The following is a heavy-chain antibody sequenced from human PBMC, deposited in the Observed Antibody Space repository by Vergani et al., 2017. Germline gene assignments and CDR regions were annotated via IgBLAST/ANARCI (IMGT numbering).Heavy chain of an antibody. J-gene: IGHJ3*02. D-gene: IGHD3-10*01. Sequence: QVQLVQSGAEVKKPGASVKVSCKASGYTFTGYYMHWVRQAPGQGLEWMEWINPNSGGTNYAQKFQGRVTMTRDTSISTAYMELSRLRSDDTGVYYWARGFRDFTMVRGVINGDAFDIWGQGTMVTVSS. CDR1: GYTFTGYY. CDR2: INPNSGGT. CDR3: ARGFRDFTMVRGVINGDAFDI. V-gene: IGHV1-2*02.